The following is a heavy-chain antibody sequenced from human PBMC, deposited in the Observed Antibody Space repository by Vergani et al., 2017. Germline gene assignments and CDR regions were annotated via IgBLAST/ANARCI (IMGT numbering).Heavy chain of an antibody. CDR2: IVVGSGNT. CDR1: GFTFTSSA. V-gene: IGHV1-58*01. Sequence: QMQLVQSGPEVKTPGTSVKVSCKASGFTFTSSAVQWVRQARGQRLEWIGWIVVGSGNTNYEQKFQERVTITRDMSTSTAYMELSSLRSEDTAVYYCAAIGYSYGHDDAFDIWGQGTMVTVSS. J-gene: IGHJ3*02. CDR3: AAIGYSYGHDDAFDI. D-gene: IGHD5-18*01.